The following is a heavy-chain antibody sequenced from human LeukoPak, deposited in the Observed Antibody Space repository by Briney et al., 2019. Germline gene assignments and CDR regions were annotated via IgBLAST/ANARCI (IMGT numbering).Heavy chain of an antibody. D-gene: IGHD1-7*01. CDR3: AREGQILTGTPVFDY. J-gene: IGHJ4*02. Sequence: PSETLSLTCTVSGGSISSTNEYWGWIRQPPGKGLEWIGSIYYSGSTYYNQSLKSRVTISVDTSKKQFSLKLSSVTAADTAVYYCAREGQILTGTPVFDYWGQGTLVTVSS. V-gene: IGHV4-39*07. CDR2: IYYSGST. CDR1: GGSISSTNEY.